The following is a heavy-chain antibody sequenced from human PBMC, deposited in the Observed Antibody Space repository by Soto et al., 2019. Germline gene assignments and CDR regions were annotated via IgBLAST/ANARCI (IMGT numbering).Heavy chain of an antibody. CDR3: ARDIDYYDSSGYYRDY. CDR1: GFTFSSYS. D-gene: IGHD3-22*01. V-gene: IGHV3-21*01. Sequence: EVQLVESGGGLVKPGGSLRLSCAASGFTFSSYSMNWVRQAPGKGLEWVSSISSSSSYIYYADPVKGRLTISRDNAKNSLYLQMNSLRAEDTAVYYCARDIDYYDSSGYYRDYWGQGTLGTVSS. CDR2: ISSSSSYI. J-gene: IGHJ4*02.